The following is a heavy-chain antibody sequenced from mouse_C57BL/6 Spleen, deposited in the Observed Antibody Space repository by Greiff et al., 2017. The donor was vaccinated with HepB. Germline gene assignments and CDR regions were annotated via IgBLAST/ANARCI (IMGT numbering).Heavy chain of an antibody. D-gene: IGHD1-1*01. CDR3: ARGGSSSYYFDY. CDR1: GYTFTSYW. J-gene: IGHJ2*01. CDR2: IDPSDSYT. Sequence: QVQLQQPGAELVMPGASVKLSCKASGYTFTSYWMHWVKQRPGQGLEWIGEIDPSDSYTNYNQKFKGKSTLTVDKSSSTAYMQLSSLTSEDSAVYCCARGGSSSYYFDYWGQGTTLTVSS. V-gene: IGHV1-69*01.